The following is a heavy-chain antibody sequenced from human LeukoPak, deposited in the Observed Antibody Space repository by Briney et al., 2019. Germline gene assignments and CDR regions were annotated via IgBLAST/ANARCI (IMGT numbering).Heavy chain of an antibody. V-gene: IGHV3-48*03. D-gene: IGHD2-2*01. CDR3: ARDFAVAHYYYGMDV. CDR1: GLTFSSYE. J-gene: IGHJ6*04. Sequence: PGGSLRLSCAASGLTFSSYEMNWVRQAPGKGLEWVSYISSSGSTIYYADSVKGRFTISRDNAKNSLYLQMNSLRAEDTAVYYCARDFAVAHYYYGMDVWREGTTVTVSS. CDR2: ISSSGSTI.